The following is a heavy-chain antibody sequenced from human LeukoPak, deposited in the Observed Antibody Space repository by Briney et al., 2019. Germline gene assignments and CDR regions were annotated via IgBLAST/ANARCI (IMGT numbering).Heavy chain of an antibody. CDR3: VTCRAYIRGGFDF. V-gene: IGHV4-39*07. CDR1: GGSISSGGYY. J-gene: IGHJ4*02. Sequence: SETLSLTCTVSGGSISSGGYYWNWIRQSPGKGLEWIGSIHHSGSTYYNPSLKSRVTVSVHTSKNQFSLRLSSVTAADTAVYYCVTCRAYIRGGFDFWGQGALVTVSS. D-gene: IGHD3-10*01. CDR2: IHHSGST.